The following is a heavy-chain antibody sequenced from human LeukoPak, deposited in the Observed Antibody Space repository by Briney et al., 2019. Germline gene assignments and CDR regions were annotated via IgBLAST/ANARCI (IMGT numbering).Heavy chain of an antibody. CDR1: GFTFDDYA. V-gene: IGHV3-9*01. Sequence: GGSLRLSCAASGFTFDDYAMHWVRQAPGKGLEWVSGISWNSGSIGYADSVKGRFTISRDNAKNSLYLQMNSLRAEDTALYYCAKDRYYDSSGYPDYWGQGTLVTVSS. J-gene: IGHJ4*02. CDR3: AKDRYYDSSGYPDY. D-gene: IGHD3-22*01. CDR2: ISWNSGSI.